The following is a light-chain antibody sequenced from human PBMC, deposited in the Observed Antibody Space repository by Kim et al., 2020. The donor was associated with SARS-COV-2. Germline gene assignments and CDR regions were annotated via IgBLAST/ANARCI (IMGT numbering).Light chain of an antibody. CDR2: SNN. CDR1: ISNIGTNT. Sequence: QSVLTQPPSASGTPGQRVTISCSGSISNIGTNTVNWYQQLPGTAPKLLIYSNNQRPSGVPDRFSGSKSGTSASLAISGLKSDDEADYYCAAWDDSRTVLFGGGTQLTVL. CDR3: AAWDDSRTVL. J-gene: IGLJ2*01. V-gene: IGLV1-44*01.